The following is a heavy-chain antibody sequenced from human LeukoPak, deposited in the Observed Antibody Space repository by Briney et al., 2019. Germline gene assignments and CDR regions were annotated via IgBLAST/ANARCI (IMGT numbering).Heavy chain of an antibody. CDR3: AEGRQWLRV. CDR2: ICTSGST. Sequence: SETLSLTCTVSGGSISSYCWSCIRQPAGKGLGWIGRICTSGSTNYNPSLKSRVTMSVDTSKNQFSLKLSSVTAADTAVYYCAEGRQWLRVWGQGTLVTVSS. CDR1: GGSISSYC. D-gene: IGHD6-19*01. J-gene: IGHJ4*02. V-gene: IGHV4-4*07.